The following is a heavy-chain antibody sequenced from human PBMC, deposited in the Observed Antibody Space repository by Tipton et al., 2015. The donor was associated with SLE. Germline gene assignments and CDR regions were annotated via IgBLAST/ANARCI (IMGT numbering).Heavy chain of an antibody. CDR3: ARGGYYYDSSGYSEWYFDL. Sequence: VQLVQSGGGLVKPGGSLRLSCAASGFTFSSYSMNWVRQAPGKGLEWVSSISSSSSYIYYADSVKGRFTISRDNAKNSLYLQMNSLRAEDTAVYYCARGGYYYDSSGYSEWYFDLWGRGTLVTVSS. J-gene: IGHJ2*01. CDR1: GFTFSSYS. CDR2: ISSSSSYI. V-gene: IGHV3-21*01. D-gene: IGHD3-22*01.